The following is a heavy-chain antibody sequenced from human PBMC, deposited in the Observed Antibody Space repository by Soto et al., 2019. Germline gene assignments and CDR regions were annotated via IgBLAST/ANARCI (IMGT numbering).Heavy chain of an antibody. Sequence: GSGPTLGNPTQTLTLTCTFSGFSLSTSGMRVSWIRQPPGKALEWLARIDWDDDKFYNTSLKTRLTISKDSSKNQVVLTMTNMDPVDTATYYCARMSHCSGGTCPFDYWGQGALVTVSS. CDR3: ARMSHCSGGTCPFDY. CDR2: IDWDDDK. V-gene: IGHV2-70*04. D-gene: IGHD2-15*01. CDR1: GFSLSTSGMR. J-gene: IGHJ4*02.